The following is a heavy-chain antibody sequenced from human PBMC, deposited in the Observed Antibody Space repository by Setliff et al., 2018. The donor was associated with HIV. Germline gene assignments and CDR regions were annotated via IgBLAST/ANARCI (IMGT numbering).Heavy chain of an antibody. Sequence: ASVKVSCKASGYTFTSYAISWVRQAPGQGLEWMGWISAYSGNTHYAQRLQDRVTMTTETSTSTAYMDLRSLRSDDMSVYYCARHPSGWYGDYFFDYWGQGTLVTVSS. CDR3: ARHPSGWYGDYFFDY. V-gene: IGHV1-18*03. J-gene: IGHJ4*02. D-gene: IGHD4-17*01. CDR1: GYTFTSYA. CDR2: ISAYSGNT.